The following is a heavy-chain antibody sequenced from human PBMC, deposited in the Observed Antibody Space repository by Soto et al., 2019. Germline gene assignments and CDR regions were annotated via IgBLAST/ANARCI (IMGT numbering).Heavy chain of an antibody. V-gene: IGHV3-74*01. Sequence: LRLSCAASGFTFSSYWMHWVLQAPGKWLVWVSRINSDGSSTSYADSVKGRFTISRDNAKNTLYLQMNSLRAEDTAVYYCARARGTAMATAYYYYYYGMDVWGQGTTATV. CDR2: INSDGSST. D-gene: IGHD5-18*01. J-gene: IGHJ6*02. CDR1: GFTFSSYW. CDR3: ARARGTAMATAYYYYYYGMDV.